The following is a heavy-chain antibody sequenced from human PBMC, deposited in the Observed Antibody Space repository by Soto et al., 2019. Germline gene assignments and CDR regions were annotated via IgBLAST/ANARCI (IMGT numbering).Heavy chain of an antibody. CDR2: IYATGTT. V-gene: IGHV4-4*07. J-gene: IGHJ5*02. D-gene: IGHD1-1*01. CDR1: GASISGFY. CDR3: VRDGTKTLRDWFDP. Sequence: SETLSLTCTVSGASISGFYWSWIRESAGKGLEWIGRIYATGTTDYNPSLKSRVMMSVDTSKKQFSLKLRSVTAADTAVYYCVRDGTKTLRDWFDPWGQGISVTVSS.